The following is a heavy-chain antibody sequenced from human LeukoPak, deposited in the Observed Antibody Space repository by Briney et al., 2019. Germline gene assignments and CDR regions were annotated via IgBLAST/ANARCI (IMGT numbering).Heavy chain of an antibody. V-gene: IGHV4-59*01. J-gene: IGHJ4*02. CDR2: IYSSGST. D-gene: IGHD5-18*01. CDR3: ARVTRGYSYGHFDY. Sequence: SETLPLTCTVPGGSMSSYYWSWIRQPPGKGLEWIGYIYSSGSTNYNPSLKSRVTISVDTSKNQFSLRLSSVTAADTAVYYCARVTRGYSYGHFDYWGQGTLVTVSS. CDR1: GGSMSSYY.